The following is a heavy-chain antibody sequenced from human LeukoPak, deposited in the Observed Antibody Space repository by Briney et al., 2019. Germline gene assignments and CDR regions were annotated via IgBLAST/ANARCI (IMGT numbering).Heavy chain of an antibody. CDR1: GGSISSGGYY. Sequence: SQTLSLTCTVSGGSISSGGYYWSWIRQPPGKGLEWIGYIYHSGSTYYNPSLKSRVTISVDRSKNQFSLKLSSVTAADTAVYYCARDPLKQLGKDSMFDPWGQGTLVTVSS. J-gene: IGHJ5*02. V-gene: IGHV4-30-2*01. CDR3: ARDPLKQLGKDSMFDP. CDR2: IYHSGST. D-gene: IGHD6-6*01.